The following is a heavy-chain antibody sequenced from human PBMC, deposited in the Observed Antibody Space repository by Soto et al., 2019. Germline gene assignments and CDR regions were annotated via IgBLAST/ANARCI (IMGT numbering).Heavy chain of an antibody. J-gene: IGHJ4*02. D-gene: IGHD3-22*01. CDR1: GFTFSSYA. V-gene: IGHV3-23*01. CDR3: AKSRNYYDSSAYFDY. Sequence: GGSLRLSCAASGFTFSSYAMSWVRQAPGKGLEWVSAISGSGGSTYYADSVKGRSTISRDNSKNTLYLQMNSLRAEDTAVYYCAKSRNYYDSSAYFDYWGQGTLVTVSS. CDR2: ISGSGGST.